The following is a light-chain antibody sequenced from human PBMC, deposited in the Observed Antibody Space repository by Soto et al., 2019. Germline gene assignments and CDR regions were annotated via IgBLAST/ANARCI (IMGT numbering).Light chain of an antibody. CDR1: SSDVGVYNR. CDR2: EGS. J-gene: IGLJ3*02. Sequence: QSVLTQPASVSGSPGQSITISCTGTSSDVGVYNRVSWYQHHPGKAPKLMIYEGSQRPSGVSNRFSGSKSGNTASLTISGLQAEDEADYYCYSYAPSSTGVFGGGTKLTVL. V-gene: IGLV2-23*01. CDR3: YSYAPSSTGV.